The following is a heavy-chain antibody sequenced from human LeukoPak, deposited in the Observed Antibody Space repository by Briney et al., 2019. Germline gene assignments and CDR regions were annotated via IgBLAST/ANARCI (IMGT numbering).Heavy chain of an antibody. D-gene: IGHD6-13*01. CDR2: IYYSGST. V-gene: IGHV4-59*01. Sequence: SETLSLTCTVSGGSISSNYWSWIRQPPGKGLEWIGYIYYSGSTNYNPSLKSRVTISVDTSKKQFSLKLSSVTAADTAVYYCARVKASSSSWYFGYWGQGTLVTVSS. CDR1: GGSISSNY. J-gene: IGHJ4*02. CDR3: ARVKASSSSWYFGY.